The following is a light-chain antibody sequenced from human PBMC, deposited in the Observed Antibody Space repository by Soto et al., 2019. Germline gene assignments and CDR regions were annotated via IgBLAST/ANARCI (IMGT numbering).Light chain of an antibody. J-gene: IGLJ2*01. CDR3: SSYTGSSTVV. V-gene: IGLV2-14*01. Sequence: QSVLTQPASVSGSPGQSITISCTGTSNDVGGYRYVSWYQLHPGKAHKLMIYEVSDRPSGVSYRFSGSKSGNTASRTISGLQAEDEADYYCSSYTGSSTVVFGGGTKVTVL. CDR1: SNDVGGYRY. CDR2: EVS.